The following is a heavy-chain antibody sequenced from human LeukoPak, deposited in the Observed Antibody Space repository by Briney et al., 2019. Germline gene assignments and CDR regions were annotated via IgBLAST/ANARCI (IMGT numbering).Heavy chain of an antibody. D-gene: IGHD3-10*01. V-gene: IGHV4-59*08. CDR2: IHNTEST. CDR3: AGLGLWFGEAT. CDR1: GGSINSYY. Sequence: SETLSLTCPVSGGSINSYYWTWIRQPPGKGLEWIGYIHNTESTNYNPALKSRVTISIDTSKNQFSLKLSSVTAADTAVYYCAGLGLWFGEATWGQGTLVTVSS. J-gene: IGHJ4*02.